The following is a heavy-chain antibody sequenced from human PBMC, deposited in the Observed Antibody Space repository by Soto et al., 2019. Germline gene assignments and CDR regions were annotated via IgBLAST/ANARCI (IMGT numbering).Heavy chain of an antibody. Sequence: PSETLSLTCTVSGGSISSYYWSWIRQPPGKGLEWIGYIYYSGSTNYNPSLKSRVTISVDTSKNQFSLKLSSVTAADTAVYYCASLVSFYYDSSGYTDFDYWGQGTLVTVS. J-gene: IGHJ4*02. CDR2: IYYSGST. V-gene: IGHV4-59*01. CDR1: GGSISSYY. CDR3: ASLVSFYYDSSGYTDFDY. D-gene: IGHD3-22*01.